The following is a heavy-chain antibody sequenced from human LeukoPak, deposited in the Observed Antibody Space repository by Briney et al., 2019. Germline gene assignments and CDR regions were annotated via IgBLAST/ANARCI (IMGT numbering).Heavy chain of an antibody. CDR1: GFVFSSYG. CDR2: ISHDGSSK. Sequence: GGSLRLSCAASGFVFSSYGMHWVRQAPGKGLEWVAVISHDGSSKNFADAVKGRFTISRDNSKNTLYLQMNSLRAEDTAVYYCAKASCGGDCSYYFDYWGQGTLVTVSS. CDR3: AKASCGGDCSYYFDY. V-gene: IGHV3-30*18. J-gene: IGHJ4*02. D-gene: IGHD2-21*02.